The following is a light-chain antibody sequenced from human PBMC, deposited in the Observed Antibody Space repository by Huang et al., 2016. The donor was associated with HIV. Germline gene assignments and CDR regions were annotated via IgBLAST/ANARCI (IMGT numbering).Light chain of an antibody. J-gene: IGKJ2*01. CDR3: QQYGTSPPYT. V-gene: IGKV3-20*01. CDR1: QRVSTNY. CDR2: GTS. Sequence: EIVLTQSPGTLSLSPGERATLSCRATQRVSTNYLAWYQQKPGQAPRLLIFGTSNRATAIPDRFSGSGSGTDFTLTISRLEPEDFAVYYRQQYGTSPPYTFGQGTKLEIK.